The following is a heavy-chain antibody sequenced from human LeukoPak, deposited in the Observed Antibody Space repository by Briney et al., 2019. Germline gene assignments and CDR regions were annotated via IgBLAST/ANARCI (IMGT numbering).Heavy chain of an antibody. CDR2: ISFDGGNK. CDR3: ARGRAGIAAAGFDY. Sequence: GRSLRLSCATSGFTFSMSAVHWVRLAPGKGLDWVAVISFDGGNKFYADSVKGRFSISRDNSKNTLYLQMNSLGLDDTAVYFCARGRAGIAAAGFDYWGQGTLVTVSS. V-gene: IGHV3-30-3*01. D-gene: IGHD6-13*01. J-gene: IGHJ4*02. CDR1: GFTFSMSA.